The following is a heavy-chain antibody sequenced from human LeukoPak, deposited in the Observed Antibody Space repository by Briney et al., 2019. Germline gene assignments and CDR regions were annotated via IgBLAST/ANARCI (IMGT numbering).Heavy chain of an antibody. J-gene: IGHJ4*02. V-gene: IGHV1-18*01. D-gene: IGHD3-22*01. CDR2: ISGYNANT. CDR1: GCTFTSYG. Sequence: RASVKVSCKASGCTFTSYGISWVRQAPGQGLEWMGWISGYNANTNSAQKLQGRVTMTTDTSTSTAYMELRSLRSDDTAVYYCAREVYYYDSIGFDSWGQGTLVTVSS. CDR3: AREVYYYDSIGFDS.